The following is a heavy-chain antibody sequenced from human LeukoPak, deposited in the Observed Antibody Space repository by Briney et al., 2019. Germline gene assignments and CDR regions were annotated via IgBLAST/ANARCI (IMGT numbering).Heavy chain of an antibody. V-gene: IGHV1-18*01. CDR3: ARDQREWIYAGYFDS. CDR1: GYTFTSYG. CDR2: ISTYNTNT. Sequence: SVTVSCKASGYTFTSYGISWVRNAPGQGLEWKGWISTYNTNTRYAQSLQGRVTMTTDTSTSTAYLELRSLTSDDTAIYYCARDQREWIYAGYFDSWGQGTLVTVS. J-gene: IGHJ4*02. D-gene: IGHD3-3*01.